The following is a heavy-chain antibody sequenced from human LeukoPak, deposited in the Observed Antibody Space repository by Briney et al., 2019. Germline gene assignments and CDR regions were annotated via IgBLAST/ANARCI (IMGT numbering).Heavy chain of an antibody. Sequence: ASVKVSCKASGYTFTSYGISWVRQAPGQGLEWMGWISTYNGDTNYAQKLQGRVTMTTDTSTNTAYMELRSLRSDDTAVYYCAREGLGELTLGYWGQGTLVTVSS. CDR1: GYTFTSYG. CDR2: ISTYNGDT. D-gene: IGHD3-16*01. V-gene: IGHV1-18*01. J-gene: IGHJ4*02. CDR3: AREGLGELTLGY.